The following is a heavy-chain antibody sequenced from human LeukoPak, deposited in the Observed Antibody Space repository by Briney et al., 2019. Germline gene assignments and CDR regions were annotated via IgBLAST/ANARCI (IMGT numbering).Heavy chain of an antibody. D-gene: IGHD2-2*01. Sequence: GGSLRLSCAASGFTFSVYGMSWVRQAPGKGLEYVSAISASGANTYYADSVKGRFTISRDNAKNSLYLQMNSLRAEDTAVYYCARAGRYCSSTSCYYYYYMDVWGKGTTVTVSS. J-gene: IGHJ6*03. V-gene: IGHV3-23*01. CDR1: GFTFSVYG. CDR2: ISASGANT. CDR3: ARAGRYCSSTSCYYYYYMDV.